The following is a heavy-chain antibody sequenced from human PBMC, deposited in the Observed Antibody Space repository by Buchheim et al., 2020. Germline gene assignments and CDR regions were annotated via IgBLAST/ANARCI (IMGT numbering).Heavy chain of an antibody. CDR1: GFTFSSYG. D-gene: IGHD5-18*01. CDR2: ISGSGGST. V-gene: IGHV3-23*01. Sequence: EVQLLESGGGLVQPGGSLRLSCAASGFTFSSYGMSWVRQAPGKGLEWVSGISGSGGSTYKAESVKGRLTISRDNSKNTLYPQMNSLRAEDTAVYYCAKGAYSYTFVFDYWGQGTL. J-gene: IGHJ4*02. CDR3: AKGAYSYTFVFDY.